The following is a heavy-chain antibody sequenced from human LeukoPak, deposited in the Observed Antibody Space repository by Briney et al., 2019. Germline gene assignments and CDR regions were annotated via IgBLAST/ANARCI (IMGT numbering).Heavy chain of an antibody. D-gene: IGHD6-6*01. Sequence: GASVKVSCKASGGTFSSYYMHWVRQAPGQGLEWMGWINPNSGGTNYAQKFQGRVTMTRDTSISTAYMELSRLRSDDTAVYYCARDFWRYSSSSRFDYWGQGTLVTVSS. V-gene: IGHV1-2*02. CDR3: ARDFWRYSSSSRFDY. CDR2: INPNSGGT. J-gene: IGHJ4*02. CDR1: GGTFSSYY.